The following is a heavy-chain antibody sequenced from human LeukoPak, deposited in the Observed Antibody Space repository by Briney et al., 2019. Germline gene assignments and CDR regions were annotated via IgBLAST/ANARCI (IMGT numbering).Heavy chain of an antibody. CDR3: AKDMRAVALNYAFDI. V-gene: IGHV3-7*03. CDR1: GFIFSSYW. D-gene: IGHD6-19*01. J-gene: IGHJ3*02. CDR2: IKQDGSEK. Sequence: GGSLRLSCAASGFIFSSYWMSWIRQAPGKGLEWVANIKQDGSEKEYVGSVKGRFTISRDNAKNSLYLQMNSLRAEDTALYYCAKDMRAVALNYAFDIWGQGTMVTVSS.